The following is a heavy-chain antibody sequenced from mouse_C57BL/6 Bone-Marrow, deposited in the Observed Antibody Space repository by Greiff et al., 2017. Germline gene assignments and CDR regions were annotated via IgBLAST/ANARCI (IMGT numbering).Heavy chain of an antibody. CDR1: GYTFTSYW. V-gene: IGHV1-55*01. Sequence: VQLQQPGAELVKPGASVKMSCKASGYTFTSYWITWVKQRPGQGLEWIGDIYPGGGGTNYNEKFKGKATLTVDTSSSTAYMQLSSLTSEDSAVYYCARRYYSDYWYFDVWGTGTTVTVSS. CDR3: ARRYYSDYWYFDV. D-gene: IGHD2-12*01. J-gene: IGHJ1*03. CDR2: IYPGGGGT.